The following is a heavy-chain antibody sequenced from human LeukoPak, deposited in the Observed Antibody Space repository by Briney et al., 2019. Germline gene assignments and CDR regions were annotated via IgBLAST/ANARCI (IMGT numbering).Heavy chain of an antibody. Sequence: VKVSCKASGGTFSSYAISWVRQAPGQGLEWMGGIIPIFGTANYAQKFQGRVTITADESTSTAYMELSSLRSEDTAVYYCARVGRAATNYFDYWGQGTLVTASS. CDR1: GGTFSSYA. J-gene: IGHJ4*02. V-gene: IGHV1-69*01. CDR3: ARVGRAATNYFDY. D-gene: IGHD1-26*01. CDR2: IIPIFGTA.